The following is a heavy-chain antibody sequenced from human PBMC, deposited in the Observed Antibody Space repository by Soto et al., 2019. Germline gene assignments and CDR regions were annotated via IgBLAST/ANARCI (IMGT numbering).Heavy chain of an antibody. V-gene: IGHV3-30*03. Sequence: QVQLVESGGGEVQPGTSLRLSCAASGFSFTNYGMHWVRQAPGKGLECVALISYDGTNKYYADSVKVRFTISRDNSKNTLYLQMNRLRPEDTAVYYCGAGQYFSDYWGQGTLVSVSS. CDR1: GFSFTNYG. J-gene: IGHJ4*02. CDR3: GAGQYFSDY. CDR2: ISYDGTNK. D-gene: IGHD6-13*01.